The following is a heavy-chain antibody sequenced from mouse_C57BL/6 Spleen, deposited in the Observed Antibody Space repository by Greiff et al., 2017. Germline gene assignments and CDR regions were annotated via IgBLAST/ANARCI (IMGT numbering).Heavy chain of an antibody. CDR3: ARLGDVWFAY. J-gene: IGHJ3*01. CDR1: GYSFTGYY. CDR2: INPSTGGT. Sequence: EVQLQQSGPELVKPGASVKISCKASGYSFTGYYMNWVKQSPEKSLEWIGEINPSTGGTTSNQKFKAKATLTVDKSSSTAYMQLKSLTSEDSAVYYCARLGDVWFAYWGQGTLVTVSA. V-gene: IGHV1-42*01.